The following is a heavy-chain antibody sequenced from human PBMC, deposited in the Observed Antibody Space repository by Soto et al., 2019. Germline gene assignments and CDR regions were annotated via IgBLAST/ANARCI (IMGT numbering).Heavy chain of an antibody. CDR3: ASASSGYNWNYYFDY. Sequence: QVQLQESGPGLVKPSGTLSLTCAVSGGSISSSNWWSWVRQPPGKGLEWIGEIYHSGSTNYNPSLKRRVTISVDKSKNQFCLKLSSVTAADTAVYYCASASSGYNWNYYFDYLGQGTLVTVSS. CDR2: IYHSGST. J-gene: IGHJ4*02. D-gene: IGHD1-7*01. CDR1: GGSISSSNW. V-gene: IGHV4-4*02.